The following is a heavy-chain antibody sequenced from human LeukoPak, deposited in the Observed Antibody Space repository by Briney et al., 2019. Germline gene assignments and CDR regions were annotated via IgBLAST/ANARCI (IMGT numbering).Heavy chain of an antibody. CDR2: IYTSGST. J-gene: IGHJ3*02. Sequence: PSENLSLNCTVSGGSISSYYWSWIRQPAGKGLEWIGRIYTSGSTNYNPSLKSRVTMSVDTSKNQFSLKLSSVTAADTAVYYCARSGCSSTSCSRSDAFDIWGQGTMVTVSS. D-gene: IGHD2-2*01. CDR3: ARSGCSSTSCSRSDAFDI. V-gene: IGHV4-4*07. CDR1: GGSISSYY.